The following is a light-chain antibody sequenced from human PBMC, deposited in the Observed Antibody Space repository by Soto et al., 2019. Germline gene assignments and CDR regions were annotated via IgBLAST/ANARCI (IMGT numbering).Light chain of an antibody. Sequence: DIQMTQSPTTLSASVGDRVTITCRASQSISTWLAWYQQKPGKAPKLLIYDASTLESGVPSRFSGSGSGTEFTLTISSLQPDDFGTYYCQQYNTYSTFGQGTRLEIK. CDR3: QQYNTYST. CDR1: QSISTW. V-gene: IGKV1-5*01. CDR2: DAS. J-gene: IGKJ5*01.